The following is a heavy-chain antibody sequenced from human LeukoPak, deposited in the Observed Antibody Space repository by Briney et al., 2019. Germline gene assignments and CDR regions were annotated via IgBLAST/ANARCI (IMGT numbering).Heavy chain of an antibody. CDR2: IYTSGST. Sequence: PSETLSLTCTVSGGSISSYYWSWIRQPPGKGLEWIGYIYTSGSTNYNPSLKSRVTISVDTSKNQFSLKLSSVTAGDTAVYYCARLGSGSYYYYYYYMDVWGKGTTVTVS. J-gene: IGHJ6*03. CDR1: GGSISSYY. CDR3: ARLGSGSYYYYYYYMDV. V-gene: IGHV4-4*09. D-gene: IGHD1-26*01.